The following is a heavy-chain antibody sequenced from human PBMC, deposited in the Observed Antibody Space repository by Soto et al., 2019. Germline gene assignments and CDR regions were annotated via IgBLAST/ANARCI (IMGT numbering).Heavy chain of an antibody. CDR3: ARDRVGFAVVTPAH. D-gene: IGHD3-3*01. Sequence: QVQLVQSGAEVKKSGASVKVSCKASGYTFTDYHMHWVRQAPGQGLEWMGWITPDSGDTKYAQKFQGRVTMTRDTSISTVYMALTSLTSDDTAVYFCARDRVGFAVVTPAHWGQGTLVSVSS. J-gene: IGHJ4*02. CDR1: GYTFTDYH. CDR2: ITPDSGDT. V-gene: IGHV1-2*02.